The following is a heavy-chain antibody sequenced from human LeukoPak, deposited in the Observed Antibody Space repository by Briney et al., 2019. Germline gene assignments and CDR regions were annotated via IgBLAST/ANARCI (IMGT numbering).Heavy chain of an antibody. J-gene: IGHJ4*02. CDR2: ISTSGGRT. CDR3: AKDPTDFNSSGQTYFDY. Sequence: GGSLRLSCAASGFTFSSCAMSWVRQAPGKGLEWVSAISTSGGRTFYADSVKGRFTISRDNSKNTLYLQMNSLKAEDTAIYYCAKDPTDFNSSGQTYFDYWGQGTLVTVSS. CDR1: GFTFSSCA. V-gene: IGHV3-23*01. D-gene: IGHD3-22*01.